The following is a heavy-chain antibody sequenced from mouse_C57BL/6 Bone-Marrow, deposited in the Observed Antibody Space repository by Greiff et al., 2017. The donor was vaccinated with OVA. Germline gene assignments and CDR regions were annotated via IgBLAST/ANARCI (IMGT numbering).Heavy chain of an antibody. Sequence: VQLQQPGAELVKPGASVKLSCKASGYTFTSYWMQWVKQRPGQGLEWIGEIDPSDSYTNYNQKFKGKATLTVDTSSSTAYMQLSSLTSEDSAVYYCARDGSSYGYYFDYWGQGTTLTVSS. CDR1: GYTFTSYW. J-gene: IGHJ2*01. CDR3: ARDGSSYGYYFDY. CDR2: IDPSDSYT. D-gene: IGHD1-1*01. V-gene: IGHV1-50*01.